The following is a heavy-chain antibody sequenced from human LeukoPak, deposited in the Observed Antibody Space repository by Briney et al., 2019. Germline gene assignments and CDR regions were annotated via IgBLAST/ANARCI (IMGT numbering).Heavy chain of an antibody. CDR3: ARDGVPAAIDGYYFDY. V-gene: IGHV1-2*02. CDR1: GYTFTGYY. CDR2: INPNSGGT. D-gene: IGHD2-2*01. Sequence: ASVKVSCKASGYTFTGYYMHWVRQAPGQGLEWMGWINPNSGGTNYAQKFQGRVTMTRVTSISTAYMELSRLRSDDTAVYYCARDGVPAAIDGYYFDYWGQGTLVTVSS. J-gene: IGHJ4*02.